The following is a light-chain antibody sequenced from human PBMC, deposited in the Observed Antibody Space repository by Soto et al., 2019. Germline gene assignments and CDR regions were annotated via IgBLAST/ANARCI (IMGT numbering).Light chain of an antibody. CDR1: SSDIGRYNF. CDR3: SSYKSGTTSVV. Sequence: QSALTQPASVSGSPGQSITISCTGTSSDIGRYNFVSWYQQHPGKAPKLLFYEVTNRPSGVSNRFSGSKSGTTATLTICGLQTEDEADYYCSSYKSGTTSVVFGTGTKLTVL. V-gene: IGLV2-14*01. J-gene: IGLJ1*01. CDR2: EVT.